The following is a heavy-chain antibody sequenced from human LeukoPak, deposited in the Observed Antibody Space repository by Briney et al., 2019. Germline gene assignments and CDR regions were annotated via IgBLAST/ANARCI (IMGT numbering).Heavy chain of an antibody. V-gene: IGHV3-66*01. J-gene: IGHJ4*02. D-gene: IGHD5-24*01. Sequence: PGGSLRLSCAASGFTVSSNYMSWVRQAPGKGLEWVSSIYSGGSTYYTDSVKGRFTISRDNSKNTLSLQMNRLRAEDTAVYYCARDLAGYNSFDYWSEGTLVTVSS. CDR1: GFTVSSNY. CDR3: ARDLAGYNSFDY. CDR2: IYSGGST.